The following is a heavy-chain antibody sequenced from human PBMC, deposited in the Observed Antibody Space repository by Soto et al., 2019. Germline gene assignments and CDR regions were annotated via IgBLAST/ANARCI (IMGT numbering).Heavy chain of an antibody. D-gene: IGHD6-6*01. CDR2: ISYDGSNK. Sequence: GGSLRLSCAASGCTFSSYAMHWVRQAPGKGLEWVAVISYDGSNKYYADSVKGRFTISRDNSKNTLYLQMNSLRAEDTAVYYCARERDEYSSSSSYYGMDVWGQGTTVTSP. J-gene: IGHJ6*02. CDR3: ARERDEYSSSSSYYGMDV. CDR1: GCTFSSYA. V-gene: IGHV3-30-3*01.